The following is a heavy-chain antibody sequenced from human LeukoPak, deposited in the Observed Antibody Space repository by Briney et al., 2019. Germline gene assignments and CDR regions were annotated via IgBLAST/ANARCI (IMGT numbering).Heavy chain of an antibody. Sequence: SETLSLTCTVEGGSLSGYSWTWIRQPPGKGLEWIGYIYYSGSTNYNPSLKSRVTISVDTSKNQFSLKLTSVTAADTAVYYCARTMEGYCSGGSCYQYSYYMDVWGKGTTVTVSS. CDR3: ARTMEGYCSGGSCYQYSYYMDV. D-gene: IGHD2-15*01. J-gene: IGHJ6*03. CDR2: IYYSGST. V-gene: IGHV4-59*01. CDR1: GGSLSGYS.